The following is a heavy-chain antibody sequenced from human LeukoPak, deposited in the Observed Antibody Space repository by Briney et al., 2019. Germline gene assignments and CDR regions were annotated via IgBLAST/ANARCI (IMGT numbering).Heavy chain of an antibody. D-gene: IGHD1-26*01. CDR2: ISGSGGST. V-gene: IGHV3-23*01. CDR3: AKVHSRWELLGDFDY. J-gene: IGHJ4*02. Sequence: PGGSLRLSCAASGFTFSSYAMSWVRQAPGKGLEWVSAISGSGGSTYYADSVKGRFTISRDNSKNTLYLRMNSLRAEDTAVYYCAKVHSRWELLGDFDYWGQGTLVTVSS. CDR1: GFTFSSYA.